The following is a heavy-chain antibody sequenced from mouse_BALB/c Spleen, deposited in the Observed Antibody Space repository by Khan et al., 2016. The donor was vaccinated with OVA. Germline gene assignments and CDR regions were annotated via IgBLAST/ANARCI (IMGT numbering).Heavy chain of an antibody. J-gene: IGHJ2*02. V-gene: IGHV3-2*02. CDR1: GYSITSDYA. Sequence: EVQLVESGPGLVKPSQSLSLTCTVTGYSITSDYAWNWIRQFPGNKLEWMGFISYSGNTKYNPSLKSRFSITRDTSKNPFFLQLNSVTTEDTARYYCARVYGGDFDYWGQGTSLTVS. D-gene: IGHD1-1*01. CDR3: ARVYGGDFDY. CDR2: ISYSGNT.